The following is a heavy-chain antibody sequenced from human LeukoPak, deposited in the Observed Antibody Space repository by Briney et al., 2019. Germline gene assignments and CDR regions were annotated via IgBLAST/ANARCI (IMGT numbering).Heavy chain of an antibody. CDR1: GFTFRSYW. Sequence: GGSLRLSCEASGFTFRSYWMTWVRQSPGKGLEWVVIIKPDGSDKFHVDSVKGRFTISRDNAKSSLYLQMSNLRAEDTAVYYCARGGHRQKEFWGQGTLVTVSS. V-gene: IGHV3-7*01. J-gene: IGHJ4*02. CDR2: IKPDGSDK. D-gene: IGHD3-10*01. CDR3: ARGGHRQKEF.